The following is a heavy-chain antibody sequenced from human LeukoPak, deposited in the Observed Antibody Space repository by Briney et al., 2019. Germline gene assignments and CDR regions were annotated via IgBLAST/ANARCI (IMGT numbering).Heavy chain of an antibody. D-gene: IGHD6-13*01. V-gene: IGHV3-21*01. J-gene: IGHJ4*02. Sequence: GGSLRLSCAASGFTFSSYSMNWVRQAPGKGLEWVSSLSISNSYIYYADSVKGRFTISRDNAKNSLYLQMNSLRAEDTAVYYCARVEAAAVHLNYWGQGTLVTVSS. CDR1: GFTFSSYS. CDR2: LSISNSYI. CDR3: ARVEAAAVHLNY.